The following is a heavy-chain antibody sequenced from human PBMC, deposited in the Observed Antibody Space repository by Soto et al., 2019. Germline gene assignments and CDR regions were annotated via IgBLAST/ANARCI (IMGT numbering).Heavy chain of an antibody. CDR1: GFTFSNYY. Sequence: GGALRLSCAASGFTFSNYYMRWVRQAPGKGLESVANINRDGSVNYYVDSVKGRFTISRDNAKNSLYLEMNSLRVEDTAVYYCATAECHPCDHWGQGTLVTVSS. CDR3: ATAECHPCDH. D-gene: IGHD3-3*01. CDR2: INRDGSVN. V-gene: IGHV3-7*03. J-gene: IGHJ4*02.